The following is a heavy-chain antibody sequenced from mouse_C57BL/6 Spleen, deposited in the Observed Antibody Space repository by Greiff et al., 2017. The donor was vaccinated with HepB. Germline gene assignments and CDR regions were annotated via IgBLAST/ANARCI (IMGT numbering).Heavy chain of an antibody. Sequence: EVQLQQSGGDLVKPGGSLKLSCAASGFTFSSYGMSWVRQTPDKRLEWVATISSGGSYTYYPDSVKGRFTISRDNAKNTLYLQMSSLKSEDTAMYYCARHYSNYWYFDVWGTGTTVTVSS. V-gene: IGHV5-6*01. CDR1: GFTFSSYG. CDR2: ISSGGSYT. D-gene: IGHD2-5*01. J-gene: IGHJ1*03. CDR3: ARHYSNYWYFDV.